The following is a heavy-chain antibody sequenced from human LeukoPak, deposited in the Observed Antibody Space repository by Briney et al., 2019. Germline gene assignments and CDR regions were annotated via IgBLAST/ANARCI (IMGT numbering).Heavy chain of an antibody. V-gene: IGHV3-66*01. D-gene: IGHD5-18*01. CDR1: GFTVSSNY. J-gene: IGHJ4*02. Sequence: GGSLRLSCAASGFTVSSNYMSWVRQAPGKGLEWVSVIYSGGSTYYADSVKGRFTISRDNSKNTLYLQMNSLRAEDTAVYYCARGSYSYGISGIDYWGQGTLVTVSS. CDR2: IYSGGST. CDR3: ARGSYSYGISGIDY.